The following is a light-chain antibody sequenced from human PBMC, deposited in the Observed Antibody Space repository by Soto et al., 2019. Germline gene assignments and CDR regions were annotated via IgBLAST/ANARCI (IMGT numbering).Light chain of an antibody. CDR3: HQYSRSPFS. Sequence: EMVLTQSPGTLSLSPGERATLSCRASQSVSSSYFAWYQQKPGQTPRLLIYGASNRATGIPDRFSGSGSGTDFPLTISRLEPEDFAVYYCHQYSRSPFSFGQGTKLEIK. CDR1: QSVSSSY. J-gene: IGKJ2*01. CDR2: GAS. V-gene: IGKV3-20*01.